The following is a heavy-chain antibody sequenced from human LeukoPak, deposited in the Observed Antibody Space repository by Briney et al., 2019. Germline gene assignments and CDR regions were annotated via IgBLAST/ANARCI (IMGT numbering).Heavy chain of an antibody. CDR3: ARDLDYDSSGYYLVLPT. CDR2: IIPIFGTA. CDR1: GGTFSSYA. J-gene: IGHJ5*02. D-gene: IGHD3-22*01. Sequence: SVKVSCKASGGTFSSYAISWVRQAPGQGLEWMGRIIPIFGTANHAQKFQGRVTITTDESTSTAYMELSSLRSEDTAVYYCARDLDYDSSGYYLVLPTWGQGTLVTVSS. V-gene: IGHV1-69*05.